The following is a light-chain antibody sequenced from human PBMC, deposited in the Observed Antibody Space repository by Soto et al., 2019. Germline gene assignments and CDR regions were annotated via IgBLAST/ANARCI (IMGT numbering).Light chain of an antibody. CDR3: QQYKSYSWT. J-gene: IGKJ1*01. V-gene: IGKV1-5*03. CDR2: KAS. Sequence: DSQMSQSPPTGSAYVEDRLSITLRASQTFSNWLAWYQQKPGKAPKXXIFKASFLATGVPSRFSGSGSGTEFTLTISSLQPEDFATYYCQQYKSYSWTFGQGTKVDIK. CDR1: QTFSNW.